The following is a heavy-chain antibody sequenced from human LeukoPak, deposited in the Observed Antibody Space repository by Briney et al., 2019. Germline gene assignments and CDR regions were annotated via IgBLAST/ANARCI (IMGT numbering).Heavy chain of an antibody. V-gene: IGHV4-39*01. D-gene: IGHD3-3*01. CDR1: GGSISSSSYY. Sequence: SETLSLTCTVSGGSISSSSYYWGWIRQPPGKGLEWIGSIYYSGSTYYNPSLKSRVTIPVDTSKNQFSLKLSSVTAADTAVYYCATLLEWLLSPFDPWGQGTLVTVSS. CDR3: ATLLEWLLSPFDP. CDR2: IYYSGST. J-gene: IGHJ5*02.